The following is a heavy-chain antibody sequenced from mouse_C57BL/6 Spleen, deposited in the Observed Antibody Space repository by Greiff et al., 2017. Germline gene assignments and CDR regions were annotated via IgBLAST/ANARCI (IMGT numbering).Heavy chain of an antibody. CDR3: ARQYGNWYFDV. CDR1: GFTFSDYY. V-gene: IGHV5-12*01. CDR2: ISNGGGST. Sequence: EVKLMESGGGLVQPGGSLKLSCAASGFTFSDYYMYWVRQTPEKRLEWVAYISNGGGSTYYPDTVKGRFTISRDNAKNTLYLQMSRLKSEDTAMYYCARQYGNWYFDVWGTGTTVTVSS. J-gene: IGHJ1*03. D-gene: IGHD2-1*01.